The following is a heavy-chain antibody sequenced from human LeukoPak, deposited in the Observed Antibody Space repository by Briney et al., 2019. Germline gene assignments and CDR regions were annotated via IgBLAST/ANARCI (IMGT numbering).Heavy chain of an antibody. D-gene: IGHD1-26*01. V-gene: IGHV4-59*02. CDR2: IYYSGST. J-gene: IGHJ4*02. Sequence: SEALSLTCTVSGGSVSGYYWSWIRQPPGEGLEWIGYIYYSGSTNYNPSLKSRVTISVDTSKNQFSLKLNSVTAADTAVYYCARWDSGSYFLDYWGQGTLVTVSS. CDR3: ARWDSGSYFLDY. CDR1: GGSVSGYY.